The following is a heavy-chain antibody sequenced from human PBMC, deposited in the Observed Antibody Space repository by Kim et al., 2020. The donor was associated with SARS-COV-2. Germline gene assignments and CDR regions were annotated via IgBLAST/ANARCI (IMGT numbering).Heavy chain of an antibody. J-gene: IGHJ4*02. Sequence: GGSLRLSSGASGFTFSSYWMSWVRQAPGKGLEWVANIKPDGGETYYVDSVKGRFTISRDNAKNSLYLQLNSLRAEDTAVYYCARDGYYPKYYFDYWGQGT. CDR3: ARDGYYPKYYFDY. CDR1: GFTFSSYW. D-gene: IGHD1-26*01. V-gene: IGHV3-7*01. CDR2: IKPDGGET.